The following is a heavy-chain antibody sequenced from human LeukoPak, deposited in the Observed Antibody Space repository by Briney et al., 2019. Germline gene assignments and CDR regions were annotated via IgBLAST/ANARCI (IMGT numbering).Heavy chain of an antibody. V-gene: IGHV4-4*07. CDR3: AREFAP. J-gene: IGHJ5*02. CDR2: IYTSGTT. Sequence: PSEALSLTCAVYGGSFSGYYWTWIRQSAGKGLEWIGHIYTSGTTNYNPSLKSRITISLDTSKNQFSLELSSVTAADTAVYYCAREFAPWGQGTLVTVSS. CDR1: GGSFSGYY.